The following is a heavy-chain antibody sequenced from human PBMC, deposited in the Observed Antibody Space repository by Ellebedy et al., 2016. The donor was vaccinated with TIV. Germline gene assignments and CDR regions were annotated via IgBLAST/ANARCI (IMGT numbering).Heavy chain of an antibody. V-gene: IGHV3-9*01. Sequence: PGGSLRLSCAASGFAFDDYAMHWVRQAPGKGLEWVSAISWNSGDIGFADSVKGRFTITRDNAKNSLYLQMDSLRAEYTALYYCAKDRSRRSGLGIFSFDYWGQGTLVTVSS. CDR1: GFAFDDYA. J-gene: IGHJ4*02. CDR2: ISWNSGDI. CDR3: AKDRSRRSGLGIFSFDY. D-gene: IGHD5-12*01.